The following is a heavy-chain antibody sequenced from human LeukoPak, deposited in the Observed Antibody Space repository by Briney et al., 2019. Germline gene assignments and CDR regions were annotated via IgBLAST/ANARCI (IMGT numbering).Heavy chain of an antibody. CDR1: GYSFTSYW. Sequence: GESLKISCKGSGYSFTSYWIGWVRQMPGKGLEWMGIIYPGDSDIRYSPSFQGQVTISVDKSISTAYLQWSSLKASDTAMYYCAGRYCSSTSCYSQYNWFDPWGQGTLVTVSS. CDR2: IYPGDSDI. D-gene: IGHD2-2*01. J-gene: IGHJ5*02. V-gene: IGHV5-51*01. CDR3: AGRYCSSTSCYSQYNWFDP.